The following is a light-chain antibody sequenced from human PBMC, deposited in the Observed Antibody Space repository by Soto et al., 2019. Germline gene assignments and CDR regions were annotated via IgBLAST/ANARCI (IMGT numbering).Light chain of an antibody. CDR3: QQRSNWPLT. V-gene: IGKV3-15*01. CDR2: GAY. CDR1: QSVGNN. J-gene: IGKJ4*01. Sequence: EIVITQSPATLSVSPGERTTLSCRASQSVGNNLAWYQQKPGQAPRLLIYGAYTRATGIPARFSGSGSGTDFTLTISSLEPEDFAVYYCQQRSNWPLTFGGGTKVDI.